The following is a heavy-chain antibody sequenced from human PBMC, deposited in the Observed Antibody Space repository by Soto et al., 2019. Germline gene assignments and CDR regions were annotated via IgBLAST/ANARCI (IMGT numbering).Heavy chain of an antibody. CDR3: ARGIAAGQLDP. V-gene: IGHV1-3*01. D-gene: IGHD6-13*01. CDR2: INPDNGNT. CDR1: GYTFTRYT. J-gene: IGHJ5*02. Sequence: ASVKVSCKASGYTFTRYTMNWVRQAPGQRLEWMGWINPDNGNTKSSQKFQDRVIITRDTSASTAYMDLSSLRSEDTAVYYCARGIAAGQLDPWGQGTLVTVSS.